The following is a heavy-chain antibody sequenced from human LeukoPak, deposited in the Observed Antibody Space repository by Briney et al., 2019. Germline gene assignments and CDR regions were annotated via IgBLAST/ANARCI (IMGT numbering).Heavy chain of an antibody. J-gene: IGHJ4*02. CDR1: DGSIREYF. Sequence: SETLSLTCSVSDGSIREYFWSWIRQPAGKGLEWVGRFFTGGSATYNPSLKSRVTISVDTSKNQFSLKLSSVTAADTAVYYCARDRYIAVAASYYFDYWGQGTLVTVSS. CDR3: ARDRYIAVAASYYFDY. CDR2: FFTGGSA. D-gene: IGHD6-19*01. V-gene: IGHV4-4*07.